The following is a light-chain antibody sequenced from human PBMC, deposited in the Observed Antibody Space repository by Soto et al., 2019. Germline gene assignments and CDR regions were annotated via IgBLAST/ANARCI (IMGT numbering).Light chain of an antibody. V-gene: IGKV3-20*01. J-gene: IGKJ4*01. Sequence: EIVLTQSPGTLSLSPGERATLSCRASQSVPKNFLAWYQQKPGQAPRLLIHDASSRANGIPDRFSGSGSGTDFTLTISRLEPEGVALYYCQQTSISPLTFGGGTKVEIK. CDR2: DAS. CDR3: QQTSISPLT. CDR1: QSVPKNF.